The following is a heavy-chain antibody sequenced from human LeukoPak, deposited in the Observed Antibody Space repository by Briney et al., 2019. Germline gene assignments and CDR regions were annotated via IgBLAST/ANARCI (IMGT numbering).Heavy chain of an antibody. CDR3: ARDLPNSSSWYGGAFDI. D-gene: IGHD6-13*01. CDR1: GFTFSSYA. CDR2: ISYDGGKE. J-gene: IGHJ3*02. V-gene: IGHV3-30*01. Sequence: GTSLRLSCAASGFTFSSYAMHWVRQAPGKGLEWVAVISYDGGKEYYGDSVKGRFTISRDNSKNTVYLQMNSLRAEDTAVYYCARDLPNSSSWYGGAFDIWGQGTMVTVSS.